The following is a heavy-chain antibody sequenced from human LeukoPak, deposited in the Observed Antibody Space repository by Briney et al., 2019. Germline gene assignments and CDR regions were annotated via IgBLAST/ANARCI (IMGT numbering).Heavy chain of an antibody. V-gene: IGHV4-59*01. Sequence: PSETLSLTCRVSGGSISSYYWSWVRQPPGKGLEWVGYIYYSGDTAYNPSLKSRITISGDTSKNQFSLKLSSVTAADTSVYYCARGPHGSYYVFDYWGQGTLVTVSS. CDR3: ARGPHGSYYVFDY. CDR2: IYYSGDT. J-gene: IGHJ4*02. D-gene: IGHD1-26*01. CDR1: GGSISSYY.